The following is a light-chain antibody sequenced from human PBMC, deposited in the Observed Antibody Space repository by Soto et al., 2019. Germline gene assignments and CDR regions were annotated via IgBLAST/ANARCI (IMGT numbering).Light chain of an antibody. CDR3: QQDGSSPT. CDR1: QSVGRSY. Sequence: EIVLTQSPGTLSLSPGERATLSCRASQSVGRSYLAWYQHKPGQAPRLLISGASSRATGIPDRFSGSGSGKDFTLTISRLEPENFAVYYCQQDGSSPTFGQGTKVEIK. J-gene: IGKJ1*01. CDR2: GAS. V-gene: IGKV3-20*01.